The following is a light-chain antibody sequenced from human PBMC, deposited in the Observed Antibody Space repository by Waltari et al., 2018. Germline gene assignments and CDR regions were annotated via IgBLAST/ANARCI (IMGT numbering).Light chain of an antibody. J-gene: IGKJ2*01. CDR2: DVS. Sequence: DIQMTQSPSSLSASVGDRVTITCQASQDISTYLNLYQQKPGKAPKLLIYDVSNLEKGVPSRFSGGGSETEFSFTISSLQSEDIATYYCQQYEDVPYTFGQGTKLMIK. CDR3: QQYEDVPYT. V-gene: IGKV1-33*01. CDR1: QDISTY.